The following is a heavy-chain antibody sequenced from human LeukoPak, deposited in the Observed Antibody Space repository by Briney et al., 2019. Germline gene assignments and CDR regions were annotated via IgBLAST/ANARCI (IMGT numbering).Heavy chain of an antibody. CDR2: THYSGST. Sequence: SATLSLTCTVSGAPITNSYWGWIRQPPGKGLEWIGFTHYSGSTSSNPSLKSRVAMSVNTSKNQFSLRVTSVTAADTAVYYCARLYPLVSISTYHYHPLDVWGQGTTVTVS. D-gene: IGHD2-8*02. CDR3: ARLYPLVSISTYHYHPLDV. J-gene: IGHJ6*02. V-gene: IGHV4-59*08. CDR1: GAPITNSY.